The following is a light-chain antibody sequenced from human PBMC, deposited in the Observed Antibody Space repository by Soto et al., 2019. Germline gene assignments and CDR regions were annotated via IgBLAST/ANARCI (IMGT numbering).Light chain of an antibody. CDR1: SSNLGAHYD. V-gene: IGLV1-40*01. Sequence: QPVLTQPPSVSGAPGQRVTISCTGSSSNLGAHYDVHGYQQLPGTAPRLLIYGNNNRPSGVPDRFSGSKSDTSASLAITVLQAEDEADYYCQSYDSSLSAPYVFGTGTKLTVL. CDR2: GNN. J-gene: IGLJ1*01. CDR3: QSYDSSLSAPYV.